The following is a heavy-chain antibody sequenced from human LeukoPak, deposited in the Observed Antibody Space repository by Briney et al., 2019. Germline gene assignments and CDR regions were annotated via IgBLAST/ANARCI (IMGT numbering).Heavy chain of an antibody. Sequence: GRSLRLSCAASGFTFDDYAMHWVRQAPGKGLEWVSGISWNSGSIGYADPVKGRFTISRDNAKNSLYLQMNSLRAEDTALYYCAKVRGWMTTVTYDYFDYWGQGTLVTVSS. D-gene: IGHD4-17*01. V-gene: IGHV3-9*01. CDR1: GFTFDDYA. CDR2: ISWNSGSI. J-gene: IGHJ4*02. CDR3: AKVRGWMTTVTYDYFDY.